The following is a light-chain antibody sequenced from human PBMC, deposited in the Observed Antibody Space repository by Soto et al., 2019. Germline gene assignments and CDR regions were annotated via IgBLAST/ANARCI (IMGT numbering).Light chain of an antibody. Sequence: IVLTQSPATLSLSPGERATLSCRASQSVRTYLAWSQQNPGQAPRLLIYDVSNSATDIPGRFSGSGSATDFTLTISSLEPEDFAVYYCLQRSKWPLTFGGWTKVEIK. J-gene: IGKJ4*01. V-gene: IGKV3-11*01. CDR2: DVS. CDR3: LQRSKWPLT. CDR1: QSVRTY.